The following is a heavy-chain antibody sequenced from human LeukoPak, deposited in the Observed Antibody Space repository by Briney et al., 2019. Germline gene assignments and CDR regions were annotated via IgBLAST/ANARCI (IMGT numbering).Heavy chain of an antibody. J-gene: IGHJ4*02. Sequence: RASVKVSCKASGYTLTSYGISGMRQAPGQGHELMGWISAYNGNTNYAQKLQGRVTMTTDTSTSTAYMELRSLRSDDTAVYYCARDPDSGSYYGDYWGQGTLVTVSS. V-gene: IGHV1-18*01. CDR3: ARDPDSGSYYGDY. D-gene: IGHD1-26*01. CDR1: GYTLTSYG. CDR2: ISAYNGNT.